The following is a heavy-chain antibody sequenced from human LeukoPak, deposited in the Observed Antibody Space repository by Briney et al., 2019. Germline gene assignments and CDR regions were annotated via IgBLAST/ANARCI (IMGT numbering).Heavy chain of an antibody. Sequence: GSLRLSCAASGFTFSSYSMNWVRQPPGKGLEWIGEINHSGSTNYNPSLKSRVTISVDTSKNQFSLKLSSVTAADTAVYYCARHLATLDAFDVWGQGTMVTVSS. D-gene: IGHD5-12*01. V-gene: IGHV4-34*01. CDR1: GFTFSSYS. CDR3: ARHLATLDAFDV. CDR2: INHSGST. J-gene: IGHJ3*01.